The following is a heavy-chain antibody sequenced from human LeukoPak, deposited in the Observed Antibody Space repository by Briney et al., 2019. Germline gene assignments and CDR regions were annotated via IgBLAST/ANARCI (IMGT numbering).Heavy chain of an antibody. D-gene: IGHD2-8*02. V-gene: IGHV3-23*01. CDR1: GFTFGDYG. J-gene: IGHJ4*02. CDR2: FSASGGST. CDR3: AKAPTATVVFFES. Sequence: GGSPRLSCVGSGFTFGDYGMSWVRQAPGKGLEWVSSFSASGGSTYYADSVKGRFTISRDNSKNIMFLQMNSLRAEDTAIYYCAKAPTATVVFFESWGQGSLVIVSS.